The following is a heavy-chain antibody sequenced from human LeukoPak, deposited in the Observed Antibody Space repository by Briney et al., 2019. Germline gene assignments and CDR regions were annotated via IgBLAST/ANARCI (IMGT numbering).Heavy chain of an antibody. CDR3: ATHGYSSGWYVSDY. V-gene: IGHV4-39*01. CDR1: GGSISSYY. D-gene: IGHD6-19*01. J-gene: IGHJ4*02. Sequence: PSETLSLTCTVSGGSISSYYWGWIRQPPGKGLEWIGSIYYSGSTYYNPSLKSRVTISVDTSKNQFSLKLSSVTAADTAVYYCATHGYSSGWYVSDYWGQGTLVTVSS. CDR2: IYYSGST.